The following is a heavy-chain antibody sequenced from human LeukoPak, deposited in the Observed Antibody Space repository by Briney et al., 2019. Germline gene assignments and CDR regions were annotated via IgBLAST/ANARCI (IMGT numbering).Heavy chain of an antibody. V-gene: IGHV1-2*02. Sequence: ASVKVSCKASGYTFTGYYMHWVRQAPGQGLEWMGWINPNSGGTNYAQKFQGRVTMTRDTSISTAYMELSRLRSDDTAVYYCARGRGSGIVVVPAAIHYWGQGTLVTVSS. CDR2: INPNSGGT. CDR1: GYTFTGYY. D-gene: IGHD2-2*01. CDR3: ARGRGSGIVVVPAAIHY. J-gene: IGHJ4*02.